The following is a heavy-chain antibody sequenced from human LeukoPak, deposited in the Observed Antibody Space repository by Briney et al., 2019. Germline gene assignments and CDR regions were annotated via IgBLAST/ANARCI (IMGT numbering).Heavy chain of an antibody. Sequence: PGRSLRLSCAASGFTFSSHGMHWVRQAPGKGLEWVAFIRYDGNNAFYVDSVKGRFTISRDNSKNTLYLQMNSLRAEDTAVYYCAKDHRRCSSTSCYGYWGQGTLVTVSS. D-gene: IGHD2-2*01. CDR2: IRYDGNNA. CDR3: AKDHRRCSSTSCYGY. CDR1: GFTFSSHG. V-gene: IGHV3-30*02. J-gene: IGHJ4*02.